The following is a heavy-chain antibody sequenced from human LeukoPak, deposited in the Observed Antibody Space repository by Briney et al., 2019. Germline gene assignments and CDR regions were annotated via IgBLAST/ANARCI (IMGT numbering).Heavy chain of an antibody. V-gene: IGHV3-23*01. J-gene: IGHJ4*02. CDR2: ISGSGGSK. CDR1: GLAFISYG. Sequence: GGALLLSCGASGLAFISYGMRWVRQAPGKGLEGVSAISGSGGSKYYADSVKGRFTISRDNSKTTLYLHMNSLRAEDTAVSYCAKDQKVDTAMIPNDYWGQGTLVTVSS. CDR3: AKDQKVDTAMIPNDY. D-gene: IGHD5-18*01.